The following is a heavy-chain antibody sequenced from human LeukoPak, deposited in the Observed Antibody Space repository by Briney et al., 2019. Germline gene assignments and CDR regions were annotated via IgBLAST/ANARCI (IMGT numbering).Heavy chain of an antibody. CDR3: AKAGVRYFDSSGLYAFDF. J-gene: IGHJ3*01. CDR1: GGSISSTSYY. CDR2: IYYSGSA. D-gene: IGHD3-22*01. V-gene: IGHV4-39*01. Sequence: SETLSLTCAVSGGSISSTSYYWAWIRQPPGKGLEWIGTIYYSGSAYHNPSLKSRVTLSVDTSRNQFSPRLSSVDAADTAVYYCAKAGVRYFDSSGLYAFDFWGQGTTVTVSS.